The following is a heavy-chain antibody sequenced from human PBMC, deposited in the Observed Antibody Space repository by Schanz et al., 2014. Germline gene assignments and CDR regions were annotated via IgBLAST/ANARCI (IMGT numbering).Heavy chain of an antibody. Sequence: QVQLQQSGPGLVKPSQTLSLTCTVSGDSISSSGSYWTWIRQHPGKGLEWIGYIYCRGSTYYNPSLKSRVTISTDMSRNQFSLRLKSVTAADTALYYCARERDALDIWGQGTMVIVSP. CDR3: ARERDALDI. V-gene: IGHV4-31*03. J-gene: IGHJ3*02. CDR2: IYCRGST. CDR1: GDSISSSGSY.